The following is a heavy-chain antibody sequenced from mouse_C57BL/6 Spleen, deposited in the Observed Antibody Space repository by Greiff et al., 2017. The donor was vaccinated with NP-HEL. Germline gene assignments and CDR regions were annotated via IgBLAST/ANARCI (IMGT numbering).Heavy chain of an antibody. CDR2: INPNNGGT. Sequence: VQLQQSGPELVKPGASVKISCKASGYTFTDYYMNWVKQSHGKSLEWIGDINPNNGGTSYNQKFKGKATLTVDKSSSTAYMELRSLTSEDSAVYYCARKGRDDYYYAMGYWGQGTSVTVSS. J-gene: IGHJ4*01. CDR1: GYTFTDYY. V-gene: IGHV1-26*01. CDR3: ARKGRDDYYYAMGY. D-gene: IGHD2-4*01.